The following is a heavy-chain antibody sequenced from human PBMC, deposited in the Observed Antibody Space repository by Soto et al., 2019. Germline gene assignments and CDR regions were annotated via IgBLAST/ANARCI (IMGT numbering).Heavy chain of an antibody. J-gene: IGHJ5*02. V-gene: IGHV4-39*01. D-gene: IGHD6-6*01. CDR3: ARQPARLAVRRGANWFDP. CDR2: IHYNVGT. CDR1: GGSISSTSYY. Sequence: QLQLQESGPGLVKASETLSLTCTVSGGSISSTSYYWAWIRQPPGKGLEWIGNIHYNVGTNYKSYLKSRVTISLDTSKNHFSLNLTSLTAADTAVYYCARQPARLAVRRGANWFDPWGQGTLVTVSS.